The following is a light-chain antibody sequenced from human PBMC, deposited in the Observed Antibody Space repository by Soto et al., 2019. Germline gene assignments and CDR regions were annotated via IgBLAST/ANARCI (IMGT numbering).Light chain of an antibody. J-gene: IGKJ2*01. CDR2: CAS. CDR3: QQYYTIPYT. Sequence: DIVRTQSPDSLALSLGERATINCKSSQSVLKSSNNKTYFAWYQQKPGQPPKLLIVCASTRESGVPDRFSGSGSGTDFTLTISSLQAEDVAVYYCQQYYTIPYTVGQRTRLEIK. V-gene: IGKV4-1*01. CDR1: QSVLKSSNNKTY.